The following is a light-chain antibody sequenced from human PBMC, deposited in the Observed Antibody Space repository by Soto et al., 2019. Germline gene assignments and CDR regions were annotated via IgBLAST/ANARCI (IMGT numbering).Light chain of an antibody. CDR1: SSDVGGYNY. CDR3: SSYAGNNNYV. Sequence: QSALTQPPSASGSPGQSVAISCTGTSSDVGGYNYVSWYQLHPGKAPKLMISEVNLRPSGVPDRFSGSKSGNTASLTVSGLQAEDEADYYCSSYAGNNNYVFGTGTQLTVL. CDR2: EVN. V-gene: IGLV2-8*01. J-gene: IGLJ1*01.